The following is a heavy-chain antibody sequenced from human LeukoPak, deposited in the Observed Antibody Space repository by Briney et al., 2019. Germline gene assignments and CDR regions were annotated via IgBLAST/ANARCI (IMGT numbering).Heavy chain of an antibody. CDR2: FDPEDGET. CDR1: GYTLTELS. D-gene: IGHD1-26*01. Sequence: ASVKVSCKVSGYTLTELSMHWVRQAPGKGLEWMGGFDPEDGETIYAQKFQGRVTMTEDTSTDTACMELSSLRSEDTAVYYCATWMISGSYYFDYWGQGTLVTVSS. CDR3: ATWMISGSYYFDY. J-gene: IGHJ4*02. V-gene: IGHV1-24*01.